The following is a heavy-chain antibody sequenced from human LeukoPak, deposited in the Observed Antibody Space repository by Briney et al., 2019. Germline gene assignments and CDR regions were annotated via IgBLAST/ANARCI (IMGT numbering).Heavy chain of an antibody. V-gene: IGHV4-34*01. CDR1: GGSFSGYY. CDR3: ARSGGAYST. Sequence: SETLSLTCAVYGGSFSGYYWSWIRQPPGKGLEWIGEINHSGSTNYNPSLKSRVIISIDTSKNQFSLKLSSVTAADTAVYYCARSGGAYSTWGQGTLVTVSS. CDR2: INHSGST. D-gene: IGHD5-12*01. J-gene: IGHJ5*02.